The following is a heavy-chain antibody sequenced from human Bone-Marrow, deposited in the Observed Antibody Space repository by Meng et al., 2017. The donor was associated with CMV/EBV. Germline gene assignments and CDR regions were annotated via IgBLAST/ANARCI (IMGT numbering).Heavy chain of an antibody. Sequence: ESLKISCTVSGGSISSYYWSWIRQPPGKGLEWIGYIYYSGSTNYNPSLKSRVTISVDTSKNQFSLKLSSVTAADTAVYYCARVFTSFAFDIWGQGTIVTVSS. J-gene: IGHJ3*02. CDR2: IYYSGST. V-gene: IGHV4-59*01. D-gene: IGHD1-26*01. CDR3: ARVFTSFAFDI. CDR1: GGSISSYY.